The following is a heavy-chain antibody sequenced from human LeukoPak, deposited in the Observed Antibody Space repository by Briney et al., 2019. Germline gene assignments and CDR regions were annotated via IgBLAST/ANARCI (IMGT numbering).Heavy chain of an antibody. V-gene: IGHV1-46*03. CDR2: INRSGGST. J-gene: IGHJ5*02. CDR3: ATDLSRYCSSTSCYSGWFDP. D-gene: IGHD2-2*01. Sequence: ASVKVSCKASGYTFTSYYMHWVRQAPGQGLEWMGIINRSGGSTSYAQKFQGRVTMTRDTSTSTVYMELSSLRSEDTAVYYCATDLSRYCSSTSCYSGWFDPWGQGTLVTVSS. CDR1: GYTFTSYY.